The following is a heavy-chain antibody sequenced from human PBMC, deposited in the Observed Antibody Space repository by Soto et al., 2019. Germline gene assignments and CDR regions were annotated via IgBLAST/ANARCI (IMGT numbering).Heavy chain of an antibody. CDR3: ARASPARPRIAAASDY. Sequence: GASVKVSCKASGYTFTSYYMHWVRQAPGQGLEWMGIINPSGGSTSYAQKFQGRVTMTRDTSTSTVYMELSSLRSEDTAVYYCARASPARPRIAAASDYWGQGTLVTVSS. CDR2: INPSGGST. CDR1: GYTFTSYY. D-gene: IGHD6-13*01. J-gene: IGHJ4*02. V-gene: IGHV1-46*01.